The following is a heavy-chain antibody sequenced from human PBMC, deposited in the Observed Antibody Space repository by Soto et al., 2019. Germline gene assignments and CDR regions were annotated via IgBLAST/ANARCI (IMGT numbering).Heavy chain of an antibody. CDR3: ARALDFWSAYFDY. Sequence: PGGSLRLSCAASGFTFSSYSMNWVRQAPGKGLEWVPSISSSSSYIYYADSVKGRFTISRDNSKNTLYLQMNSLRTEDTAVYHCARALDFWSAYFDYWGQGSLVTVSS. CDR2: ISSSSSYI. CDR1: GFTFSSYS. V-gene: IGHV3-21*01. J-gene: IGHJ4*02. D-gene: IGHD3-3*01.